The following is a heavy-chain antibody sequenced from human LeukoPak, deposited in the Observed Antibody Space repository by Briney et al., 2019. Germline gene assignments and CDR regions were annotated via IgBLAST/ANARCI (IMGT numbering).Heavy chain of an antibody. J-gene: IGHJ4*02. D-gene: IGHD6-19*01. CDR2: IYYSGST. CDR1: GDSIRSYY. V-gene: IGHV4-59*01. Sequence: SETLSLTCTVSGDSIRSYYWSWLRQPPGKGLEWIGYIYYSGSTNYNPSLKSRVTISLDTSKNQFSLKLNSVTAADTAVYYCATNYAVAGPYYFDYWGQGTLITVSS. CDR3: ATNYAVAGPYYFDY.